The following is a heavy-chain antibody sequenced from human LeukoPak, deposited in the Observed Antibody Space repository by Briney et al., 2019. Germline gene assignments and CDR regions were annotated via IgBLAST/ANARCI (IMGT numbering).Heavy chain of an antibody. CDR3: ARGGVPTHYYYMDV. V-gene: IGHV3-74*01. D-gene: IGHD3-10*01. CDR1: GFTFSSYR. CDR2: INSDGSRT. Sequence: GGSLRLSCAASGFTFSSYRMHWVRQAPRKGLVWVSRINSDGSRTSYVDPVKGRFTISRDNAKNTLYLQMNSLRAEETAVYYCARGGVPTHYYYMDVWGKGTTVTISS. J-gene: IGHJ6*03.